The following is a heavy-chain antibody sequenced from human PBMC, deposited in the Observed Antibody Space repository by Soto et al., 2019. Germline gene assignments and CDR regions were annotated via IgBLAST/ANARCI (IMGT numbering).Heavy chain of an antibody. J-gene: IGHJ3*02. V-gene: IGHV1-69*12. CDR1: GGTFSSYA. CDR2: IIPISGTA. Sequence: QVQLVQSGAEVKKPGSSVKVSCKASGGTFSSYAIGWVRQAPGQGLEWMGGIIPISGTANYAQKFQGRVTITADESTSTAYMELSSLRSDDTAVYYCARRTAMIEGAAFDIWGEGKMVTVSS. CDR3: ARRTAMIEGAAFDI. D-gene: IGHD3-22*01.